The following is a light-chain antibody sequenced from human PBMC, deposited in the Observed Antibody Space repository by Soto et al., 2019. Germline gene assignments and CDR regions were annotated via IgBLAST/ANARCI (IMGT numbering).Light chain of an antibody. Sequence: QSALTQPASVSGSPGQSITISCTGTSSDVGGYNYVSWYQQHPGKAPKLIIYEVSNRPSGVSNRFSGSKSGNTASLTISGLQAEDECDYSCFSYTGGSTLLFGGGTKLTVL. CDR3: FSYTGGSTLL. CDR1: SSDVGGYNY. V-gene: IGLV2-14*01. J-gene: IGLJ2*01. CDR2: EVS.